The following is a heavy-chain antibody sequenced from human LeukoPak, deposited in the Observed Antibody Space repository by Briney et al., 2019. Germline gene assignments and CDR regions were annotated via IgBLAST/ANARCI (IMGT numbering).Heavy chain of an antibody. CDR2: ISGSGGST. V-gene: IGHV3-23*01. D-gene: IGHD2-8*01. J-gene: IGHJ5*02. Sequence: PRGSLRPSCAASGFIFSSYAMSWVRQAPGKGLEWVSTISGSGGSTYYADSLKGRFTISRDNSKNTVYLQMNSLRAEDTAVYYCANDRSCIKDVWHGEFDQWGQGTLVTVSS. CDR3: ANDRSCIKDVWHGEFDQ. CDR1: GFIFSSYA.